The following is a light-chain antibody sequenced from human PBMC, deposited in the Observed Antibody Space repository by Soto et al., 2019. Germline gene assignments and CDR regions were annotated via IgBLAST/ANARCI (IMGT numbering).Light chain of an antibody. CDR3: SSFTSSITYV. J-gene: IGLJ1*01. Sequence: QSALTQPASVSGSPGQSITISCTGTSSDVGGYNSVSWYRQDPGKAPKLIIYDVTYRPSGVSNRFSGSKSGNTASLTISGLQSEDEGDYHCSSFTSSITYVFGTGTKVTVL. V-gene: IGLV2-14*01. CDR2: DVT. CDR1: SSDVGGYNS.